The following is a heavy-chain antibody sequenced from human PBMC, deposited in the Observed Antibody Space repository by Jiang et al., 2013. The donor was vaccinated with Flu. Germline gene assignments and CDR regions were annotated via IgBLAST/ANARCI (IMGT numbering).Heavy chain of an antibody. CDR3: VRNSSSSPWFDP. V-gene: IGHV4-39*07. J-gene: IGHJ5*02. Sequence: GPGLVKPSETLSLTCSVSGGSVNSPTDYWGWIRQPPGKALEWLATIYYIGTTYSNPSLQSRLSMSLDMSRNQFSLNLRSVTAADSAIYYCVRNSSSSPWFDPWGQGNSGRRLL. D-gene: IGHD2-2*01. CDR1: GGSVNSPTDY. CDR2: IYYIGTT.